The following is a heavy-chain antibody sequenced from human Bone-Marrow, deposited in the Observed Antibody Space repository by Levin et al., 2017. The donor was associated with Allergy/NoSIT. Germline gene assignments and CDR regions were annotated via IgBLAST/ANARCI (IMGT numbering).Heavy chain of an antibody. V-gene: IGHV3-33*01. CDR3: ARAGDDSSGYYWAAIEDFDY. D-gene: IGHD3-22*01. Sequence: PGGSLRLSCAASGFTFSSYGMHWVRQAPGKGLEWVAVIWYDGSNKYYADSVKGRFTISRDNSKNTLYLQMNSLRAEDTAVYYCARAGDDSSGYYWAAIEDFDYWGQGTLVTVSS. CDR1: GFTFSSYG. J-gene: IGHJ4*02. CDR2: IWYDGSNK.